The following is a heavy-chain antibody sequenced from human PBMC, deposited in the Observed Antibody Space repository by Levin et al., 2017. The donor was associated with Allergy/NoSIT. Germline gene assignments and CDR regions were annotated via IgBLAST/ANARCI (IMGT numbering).Heavy chain of an antibody. Sequence: GESLKISCAASGFTFSSYGMHWVRQAPGKGLEWVAVIWDDGYKKYYADSVKGRFTISRVNSKNTLYLQMNSLRAEDTAVYYCARVLRFYYYYYMDVWGKGTTVTVSS. CDR1: GFTFSSYG. V-gene: IGHV3-33*01. CDR2: IWDDGYKK. CDR3: ARVLRFYYYYYMDV. D-gene: IGHD5-12*01. J-gene: IGHJ6*03.